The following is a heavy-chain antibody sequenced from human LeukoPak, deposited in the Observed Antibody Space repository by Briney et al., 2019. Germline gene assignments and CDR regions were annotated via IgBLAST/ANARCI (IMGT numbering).Heavy chain of an antibody. V-gene: IGHV4-31*03. Sequence: SETLSLTCTVSAGSINSGGYYWSWIRQHPGKGLEWIGNIYYRGSTSYSSSLKSRSTIALDTSKDQFSLNLTSVTAADTAIYYCARSDKWGLPGFFDPWGQGTLVIVSS. D-gene: IGHD1-26*01. CDR1: AGSINSGGYY. CDR2: IYYRGST. CDR3: ARSDKWGLPGFFDP. J-gene: IGHJ5*02.